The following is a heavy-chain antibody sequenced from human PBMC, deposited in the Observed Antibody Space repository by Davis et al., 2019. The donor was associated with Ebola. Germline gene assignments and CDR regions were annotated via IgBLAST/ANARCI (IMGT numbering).Heavy chain of an antibody. CDR2: MNPNSENT. V-gene: IGHV1-8*02. CDR1: GYTITGYY. J-gene: IGHJ6*02. D-gene: IGHD3-9*01. CDR3: ARGGYFDWLTRWHYYGMDV. Sequence: AASVKVSCKASGYTITGYYMHWVRQATGQGLEWMGWMNPNSENTGYAQKFQGRVTMTRSTSISTAYMELSSLRSEDTAVYYCARGGYFDWLTRWHYYGMDVWGQGTTVTVSS.